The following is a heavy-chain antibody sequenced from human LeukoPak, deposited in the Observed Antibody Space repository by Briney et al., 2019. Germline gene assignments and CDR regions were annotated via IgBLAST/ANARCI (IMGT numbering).Heavy chain of an antibody. CDR1: GYSISSGYY. CDR2: IYYNGNT. D-gene: IGHD1-1*01. CDR3: ARIYPGTYYFDY. V-gene: IGHV4-38-2*02. Sequence: PSETLSLTCTVSGYSISSGYYWGWVRLPPGQGLEWIASIYYNGNTFYNPSLRSRVTTSLDTSRNQFSLKLRSVTAADTALYYCARIYPGTYYFDYWGQGTLVTVSP. J-gene: IGHJ4*02.